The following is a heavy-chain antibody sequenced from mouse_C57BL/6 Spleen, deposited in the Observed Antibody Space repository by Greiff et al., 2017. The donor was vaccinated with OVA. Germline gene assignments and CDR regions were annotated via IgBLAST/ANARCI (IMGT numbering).Heavy chain of an antibody. CDR3: ARRWRSCYFDY. J-gene: IGHJ2*01. CDR2: ILPGSGGT. CDR1: GYTFTGYW. Sequence: QVQLQQSGAELMKPGASVKLSCKATGYTFTGYWIEWVKQRPGHGLEWIGEILPGSGGTNYNEKFKGKATFTADTSSNTAYMELSSLTSEDSAIYISARRWRSCYFDYWGKGTTLTVSS. V-gene: IGHV1-9*01.